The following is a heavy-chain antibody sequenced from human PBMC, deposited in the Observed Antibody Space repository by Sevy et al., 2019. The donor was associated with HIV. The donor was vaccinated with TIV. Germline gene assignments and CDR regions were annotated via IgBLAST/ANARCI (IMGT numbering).Heavy chain of an antibody. CDR2: FIPMFDTA. V-gene: IGHV1-69*13. CDR1: GGTFSNYA. Sequence: ASVKVSCKASGGTFSNYAISWVRQAPGQGLEWMGGFIPMFDTANYAQKFQGKVTLTADGSTTTGYMELSSLRPDDTALYYWAGSYFDSSGYSPLYYYGMDVWGQGTTVTVSS. D-gene: IGHD3-22*01. CDR3: AGSYFDSSGYSPLYYYGMDV. J-gene: IGHJ6*02.